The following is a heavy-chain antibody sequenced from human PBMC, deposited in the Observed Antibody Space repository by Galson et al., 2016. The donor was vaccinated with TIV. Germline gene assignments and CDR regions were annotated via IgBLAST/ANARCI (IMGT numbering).Heavy chain of an antibody. Sequence: PALVKPTQTLTLTCTFSGFSLSTSGVGVGWIRQPPGKALEWLALIYWDDDKRYSQSLKSRLTITKDTSKNQVVLTMTNMDPVDTGTYYCAHRRTLYSDYRAAFDIWGQGTMVTVSS. J-gene: IGHJ3*02. CDR3: AHRRTLYSDYRAAFDI. D-gene: IGHD5-12*01. CDR1: GFSLSTSGVG. CDR2: IYWDDDK. V-gene: IGHV2-5*02.